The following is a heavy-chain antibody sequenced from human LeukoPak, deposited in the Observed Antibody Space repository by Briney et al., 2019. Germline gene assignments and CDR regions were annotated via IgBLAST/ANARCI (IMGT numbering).Heavy chain of an antibody. CDR2: ISNSGDRT. J-gene: IGHJ4*02. Sequence: GGSLRLSCAASGFTFSSYAMSWVCQAPGKGPEWVSVISNSGDRTYYADSVKGRFTISRDNSKNTLYLQMNSLRAEDTAVYFCARDRRYFDYWGQGTLVTVSS. CDR3: ARDRRYFDY. CDR1: GFTFSSYA. V-gene: IGHV3-23*01.